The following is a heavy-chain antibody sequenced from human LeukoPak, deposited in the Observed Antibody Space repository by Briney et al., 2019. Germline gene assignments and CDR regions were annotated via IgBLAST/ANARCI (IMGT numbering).Heavy chain of an antibody. CDR3: AEDSSMVTTRAPYYYYYLDV. D-gene: IGHD4-17*01. J-gene: IGHJ6*02. V-gene: IGHV1-69*01. Sequence: GASVKVSCKASGGTFTNYAISWVRQPPGQGLEWMGGIIALLGTPNYAQKFQGRVTITADDSTSTAYMELTSLRSEDTAVYYCAEDSSMVTTRAPYYYYYLDVWGQGTTVTVSS. CDR1: GGTFTNYA. CDR2: IIALLGTP.